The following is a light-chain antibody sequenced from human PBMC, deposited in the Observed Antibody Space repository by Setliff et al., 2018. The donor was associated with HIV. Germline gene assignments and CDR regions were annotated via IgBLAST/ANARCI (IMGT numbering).Light chain of an antibody. Sequence: QSVLTQPRSVSGSPGQSVTISCTGTTSDVGSYNFVSWYQHHPGKAPKLMIYDVIKRPSGVPDRFSGSKSGNTASLTISGLQAEDEADYYCCSYAGSHTFVFGTGTKVTVL. J-gene: IGLJ1*01. V-gene: IGLV2-11*01. CDR2: DVI. CDR1: TSDVGSYNF. CDR3: CSYAGSHTFV.